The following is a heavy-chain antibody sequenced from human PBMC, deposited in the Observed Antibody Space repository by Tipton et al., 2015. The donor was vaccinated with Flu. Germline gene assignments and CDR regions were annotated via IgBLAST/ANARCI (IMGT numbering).Heavy chain of an antibody. CDR3: AKDRYGSGGYFEF. Sequence: SLRLSCATSGFTFSGMHWVRQPPGKGLEWVAFIQDDGRNAYYGDSVRGRFTISKDNFGNSLYLQMNRLKVEDTAVYYCAKDRYGSGGYFEFWGQGALVTVSS. CDR2: IQDDGRNA. D-gene: IGHD3-10*01. CDR1: GFTFSG. V-gene: IGHV3-30*02. J-gene: IGHJ4*02.